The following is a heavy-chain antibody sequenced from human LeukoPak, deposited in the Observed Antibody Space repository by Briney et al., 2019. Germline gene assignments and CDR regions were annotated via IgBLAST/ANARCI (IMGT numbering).Heavy chain of an antibody. CDR3: ARGRVVAINNHLDY. CDR1: GFTFNTYG. J-gene: IGHJ4*02. CDR2: IRYDGNND. Sequence: GGSLRLSCAASGFTFNTYGMHWVRQPPGKGLEWVAFIRYDGNNDYYADSVKGRFTISRDNAKNTLYLQMTSLRVEDTAVYYCARGRVVAINNHLDYWGQGTLVIVSS. V-gene: IGHV3-30*02. D-gene: IGHD3-22*01.